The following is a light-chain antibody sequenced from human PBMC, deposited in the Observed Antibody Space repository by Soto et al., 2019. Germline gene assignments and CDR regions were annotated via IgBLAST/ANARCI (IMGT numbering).Light chain of an antibody. Sequence: EIVLTQSPGTLSLSPGERATLSCRASQSVSSSYLAWYQQQPGQAPRLLIYGASSRATGIPDRFSGSGSGTDFTLTIRRLEPEDFAVYYCQQYGSSPPWTFGQGTKGDIK. V-gene: IGKV3-20*01. CDR1: QSVSSSY. J-gene: IGKJ1*01. CDR3: QQYGSSPPWT. CDR2: GAS.